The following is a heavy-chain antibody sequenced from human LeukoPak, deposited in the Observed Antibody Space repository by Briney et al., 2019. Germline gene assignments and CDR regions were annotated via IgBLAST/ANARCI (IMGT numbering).Heavy chain of an antibody. CDR3: AKILRGSYSSGSDY. V-gene: IGHV3-23*01. CDR2: VRGSDAGT. CDR1: GFTFSSYA. Sequence: PGGSLRLSCAASGFTFSSYAMNWVRQAPGKGLEWVSAVRGSDAGTSYADSVKGRFTISRDNSKNTLYLQMNSLRAEDTAVYYCAKILRGSYSSGSDYWGQGTLVTVSS. D-gene: IGHD1-26*01. J-gene: IGHJ4*02.